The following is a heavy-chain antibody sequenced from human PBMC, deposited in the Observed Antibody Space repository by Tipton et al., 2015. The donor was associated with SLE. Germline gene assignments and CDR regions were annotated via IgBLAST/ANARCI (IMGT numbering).Heavy chain of an antibody. D-gene: IGHD6-13*01. CDR2: IYYSGST. V-gene: IGHV4-59*01. CDR3: ARGGIAAAGWDP. CDR1: GGSISSYH. Sequence: TLSLTCTVSGGSISSYHWSWIRQPPGKGLEWIGYIYYSGSTNYNPSLKSRVTISVDTSKNQFSLKLSSVTAADTAVYYCARGGIAAAGWDPWGQGTLVTVSS. J-gene: IGHJ5*02.